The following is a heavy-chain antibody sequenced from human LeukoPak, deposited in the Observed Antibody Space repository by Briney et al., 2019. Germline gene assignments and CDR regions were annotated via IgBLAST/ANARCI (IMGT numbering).Heavy chain of an antibody. CDR3: AAEDSGALVD. Sequence: SETLSLTCSVSGGSIRTSYNWGWIRQPPGKGLEWIGSIYYSGETYYNPSLKSRLTISVDTPKNQFSLEWGSVTAADTAVIYCAAEDSGALVDWGKGILVTVSS. CDR2: IYYSGET. D-gene: IGHD1-26*01. J-gene: IGHJ4*02. V-gene: IGHV4-39*01. CDR1: GGSIRTSYN.